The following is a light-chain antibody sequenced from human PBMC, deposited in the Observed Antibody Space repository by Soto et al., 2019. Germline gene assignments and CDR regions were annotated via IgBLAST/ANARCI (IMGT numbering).Light chain of an antibody. Sequence: QSVLTQPPSASGTPGQRVTLSCSGSSSNIGSNTVNWYQQLPGTDPKLLIYSNNQRPSGVPDRFSGSKSGTSASLAISGLQSEDEADYYCAAWDDSLNGWVFGGGTKLTVL. V-gene: IGLV1-44*01. CDR3: AAWDDSLNGWV. CDR1: SSNIGSNT. CDR2: SNN. J-gene: IGLJ3*02.